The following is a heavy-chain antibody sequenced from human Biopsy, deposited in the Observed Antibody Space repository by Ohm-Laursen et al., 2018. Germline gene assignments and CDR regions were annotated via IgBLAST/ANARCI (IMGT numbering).Heavy chain of an antibody. CDR1: GYTFAGYY. J-gene: IGHJ6*02. CDR2: INPNSGNA. D-gene: IGHD3-9*01. CDR3: ARVPAYPSIDGYYGLDL. Sequence: ASVKVSCKVSGYTFAGYYLHWVRQAPGHGLEWMGWINPNSGNANYAQSFQGRLTVTRDTSISTAYMELTSLTFDDTAIYYCARVPAYPSIDGYYGLDLWGQGTTVIVPS. V-gene: IGHV1-2*02.